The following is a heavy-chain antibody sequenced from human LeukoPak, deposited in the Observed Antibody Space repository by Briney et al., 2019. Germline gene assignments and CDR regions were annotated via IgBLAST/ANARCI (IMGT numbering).Heavy chain of an antibody. CDR1: GFTFSSYS. CDR2: ISSSSSII. J-gene: IGHJ4*02. D-gene: IGHD3-3*01. CDR3: ARADFWSGYYMDY. V-gene: IGHV3-48*01. Sequence: GGSLRLSCAASGFTFSSYSMNWVRQAPGKGLEWVSYISSSSSIIYYADSVKGRFTISRDNAKNALYMQMNSLRAEDTAVYYCARADFWSGYYMDYWGQGTLATVSS.